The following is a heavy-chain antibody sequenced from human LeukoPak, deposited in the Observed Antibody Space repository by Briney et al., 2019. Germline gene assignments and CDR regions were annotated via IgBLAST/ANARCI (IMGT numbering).Heavy chain of an antibody. CDR2: LYPGVST. D-gene: IGHD3-22*01. Sequence: SETLSLTCTASGCPIYSYYWSWIRQAAGKGLEWIGRLYPGVSTDYNPSLKSRVTMSADTSKKQFALKLSAVTAADTAAYYCARLKFYDSTGYSPGHYMDVWGKGTTVRVSS. CDR1: GCPIYSYY. V-gene: IGHV4-4*07. CDR3: ARLKFYDSTGYSPGHYMDV. J-gene: IGHJ6*03.